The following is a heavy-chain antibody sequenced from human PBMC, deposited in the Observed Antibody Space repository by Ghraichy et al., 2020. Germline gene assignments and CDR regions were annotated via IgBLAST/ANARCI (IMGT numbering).Heavy chain of an antibody. V-gene: IGHV3-33*01. J-gene: IGHJ4*02. CDR2: IWYDGSNK. Sequence: GGSLRLSCAASGFTFSSYGMHWVRQAPGKGLEWVAVIWYDGSNKDYGDSVKGRITISRDKSKNTLYLQMNSLRAEDTAVYYCARVGYGDYKYYFDYWGQGTLVTVSS. D-gene: IGHD4-17*01. CDR1: GFTFSSYG. CDR3: ARVGYGDYKYYFDY.